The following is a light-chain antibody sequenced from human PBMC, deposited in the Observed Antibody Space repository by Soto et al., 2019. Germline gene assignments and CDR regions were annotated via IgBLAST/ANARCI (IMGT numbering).Light chain of an antibody. Sequence: EIVLTQSPGTLSLSPGERATLSCRASQSVSSISLAWYQQKPGQAPRLLIYGASSRATAIPDRFSGSGSGTDFTLTISRLEPEDFAVYFCLQYGSSPLTFGGGTKVEIK. CDR3: LQYGSSPLT. CDR1: QSVSSIS. V-gene: IGKV3-20*01. J-gene: IGKJ4*01. CDR2: GAS.